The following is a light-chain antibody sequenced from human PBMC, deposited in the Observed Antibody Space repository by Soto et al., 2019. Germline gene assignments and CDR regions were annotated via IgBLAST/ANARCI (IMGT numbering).Light chain of an antibody. CDR2: GNS. CDR1: SSNIGAGYD. J-gene: IGLJ1*01. V-gene: IGLV1-40*01. Sequence: VVTQPPSVSGAPGQRVTISCTGSSSNIGAGYDVHWYQQLPGTAPKLLIYGNSNRPSGVPDRFSGSKSGTSASLAITGLQAEDEADYYCQSYDSSLSVVFGTGTKLTVL. CDR3: QSYDSSLSVV.